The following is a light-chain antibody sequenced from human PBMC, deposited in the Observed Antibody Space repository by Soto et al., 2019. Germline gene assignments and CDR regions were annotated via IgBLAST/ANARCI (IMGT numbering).Light chain of an antibody. Sequence: QSVLTQPPSASGSPGQSVAISCTGASSDVGGYNSVSWYQQHPGRAPKLIIYEVTKRPSGVPDRFSGSKSGNTASLTVSGLQDEDEADYYCSSYAGSNIVVFGGGTKVTVL. J-gene: IGLJ2*01. V-gene: IGLV2-8*01. CDR3: SSYAGSNIVV. CDR1: SSDVGGYNS. CDR2: EVT.